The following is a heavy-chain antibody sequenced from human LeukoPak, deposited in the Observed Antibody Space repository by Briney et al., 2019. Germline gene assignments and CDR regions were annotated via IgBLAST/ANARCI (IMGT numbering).Heavy chain of an antibody. CDR2: IKHDGSEK. Sequence: GGSLRLSCAASGFTFSDYYMSWIRQAPGKGLQWVANIKHDGSEKNYVDSVKGRFTISKDNAKNSLSLQMSSLRVEDTAIYYCARERPGSASAFDYWGQGTLVTVSS. J-gene: IGHJ4*02. V-gene: IGHV3-7*01. D-gene: IGHD6-25*01. CDR3: ARERPGSASAFDY. CDR1: GFTFSDYY.